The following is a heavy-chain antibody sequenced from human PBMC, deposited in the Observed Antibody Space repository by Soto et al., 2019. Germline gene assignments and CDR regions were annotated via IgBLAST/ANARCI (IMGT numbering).Heavy chain of an antibody. CDR2: FFIGGNT. J-gene: IGHJ4*02. V-gene: IGHV4-39*01. CDR3: VGGYPWVGFDY. CDR1: GGSISSSTYY. Sequence: SETLSLTCTFSGGSISSSTYYWGWMRQPPGKGLEWIASFFIGGNTYYNPSLKSRVTISVGTPKNQFSLNLTSVTAADTAVYICVGGYPWVGFDYWGQGTLVTVSS. D-gene: IGHD3-22*01.